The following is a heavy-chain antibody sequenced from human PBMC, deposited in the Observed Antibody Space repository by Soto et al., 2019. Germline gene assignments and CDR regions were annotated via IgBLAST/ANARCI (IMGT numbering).Heavy chain of an antibody. D-gene: IGHD3-10*01. CDR1: GYILTDLS. J-gene: IGHJ2*01. Sequence: ASVKVSCKVSGYILTDLSIHWVRQAPGKGLEWMGGFDPEHGKTIYAQKFQGRVAMTEDTSTYTAYMEVNSLRSEDTAVYYCARKEGFIREISYFDLWGRGTLVTVSS. V-gene: IGHV1-24*01. CDR3: ARKEGFIREISYFDL. CDR2: FDPEHGKT.